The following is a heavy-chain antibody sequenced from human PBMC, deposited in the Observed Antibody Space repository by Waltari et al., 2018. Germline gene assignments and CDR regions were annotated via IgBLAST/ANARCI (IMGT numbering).Heavy chain of an antibody. V-gene: IGHV1-46*01. J-gene: IGHJ1*01. CDR2: INPNDGST. CDR1: GYTFIGYY. D-gene: IGHD6-13*01. Sequence: QVQLVQSGAEVKKPGASAKVSCKASGYTFIGYYLHWVGQAPGQGLEYMGMINPNDGSTTYAQKFQGRVTMTRDRSTNTIYMELTSLRSEDMAAYYCAKDKAAAGHPEYFQHWGQGTVVTVSS. CDR3: AKDKAAAGHPEYFQH.